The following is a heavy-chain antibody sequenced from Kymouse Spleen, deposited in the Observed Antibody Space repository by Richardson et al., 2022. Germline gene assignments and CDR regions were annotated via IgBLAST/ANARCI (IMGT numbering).Heavy chain of an antibody. J-gene: IGHJ4*02. CDR2: IKSKTDGGTT. CDR1: GFTFSNAW. CDR3: TTGPLRIAAAGTFDY. V-gene: IGHV3-15*01. Sequence: EVQLVESGGGLVKPGGSLRLSCAASGFTFSNAWMSWVRQAPGKGLEWVGRIKSKTDGGTTDYAAPVKGRFTISRDDSKNTLYLQMNSLKTEDTAVYYCTTGPLRIAAAGTFDYWGQGTLVTVSS. D-gene: IGHD6-13*01.